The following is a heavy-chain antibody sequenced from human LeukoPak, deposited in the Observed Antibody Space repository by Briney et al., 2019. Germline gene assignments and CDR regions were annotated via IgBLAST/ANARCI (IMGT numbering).Heavy chain of an antibody. J-gene: IGHJ6*03. CDR3: TRPLPSSSYYYYMDA. CDR1: GFTFGDYA. V-gene: IGHV3-49*03. D-gene: IGHD2-2*01. Sequence: GGSLRLSCIVSGFTFGDYAVSWFRQAPGKGLEWVGLIRSKAYGGTTEYAASVKGRFTISRDDSKSIAYLQMNSLKTEDTAVYYCTRPLPSSSYYYYMDAWGKGTTVTVSS. CDR2: IRSKAYGGTT.